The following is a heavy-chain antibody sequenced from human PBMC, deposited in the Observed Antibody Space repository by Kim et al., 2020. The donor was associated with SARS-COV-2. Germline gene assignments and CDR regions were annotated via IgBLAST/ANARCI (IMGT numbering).Heavy chain of an antibody. CDR3: EREARDYGGRLSGMDV. Sequence: ASVKVSCKASGYTFTSYYMNWVRHAPGQGLEWMGIINPSGGSTSYAQKFQGRVTMTRETYTSTVYMELSSLRSEGTAVYYCEREARDYGGRLSGMDVWGQGSTVTVSS. V-gene: IGHV1-46*01. D-gene: IGHD4-17*01. J-gene: IGHJ6*02. CDR1: GYTFTSYY. CDR2: INPSGGST.